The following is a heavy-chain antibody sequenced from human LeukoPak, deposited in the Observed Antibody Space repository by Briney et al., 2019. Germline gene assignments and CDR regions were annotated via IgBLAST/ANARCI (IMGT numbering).Heavy chain of an antibody. CDR3: ARNLGAVVTPGWAYDI. D-gene: IGHD4-23*01. Sequence: SETLSLTCTVSGDXISSAFYYWSWIRQHPGKGLESIGYIYHSGTTYYNPSLKTRVTMSLDTSRNQFSLKLYSVTAADTAVYYCARNLGAVVTPGWAYDIWGQGTMVTVSS. J-gene: IGHJ3*02. CDR1: GDXISSAFYY. V-gene: IGHV4-31*03. CDR2: IYHSGTT.